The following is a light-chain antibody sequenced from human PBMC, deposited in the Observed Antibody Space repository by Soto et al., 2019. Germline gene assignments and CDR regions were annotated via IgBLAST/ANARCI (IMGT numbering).Light chain of an antibody. CDR1: HDIIPF. V-gene: IGKV1-9*01. CDR3: QQLYTLPFT. Sequence: IQMTQSPSTMSSSVGDRFTITCLAIHDIIPFLACYQQKPGKAPKLLIYEASTLQSGVPSRFGGSGSGTEFTLTISGLLPEDFAAYHCQQLYTLPFTFGQGTRLEIK. J-gene: IGKJ5*01. CDR2: EAS.